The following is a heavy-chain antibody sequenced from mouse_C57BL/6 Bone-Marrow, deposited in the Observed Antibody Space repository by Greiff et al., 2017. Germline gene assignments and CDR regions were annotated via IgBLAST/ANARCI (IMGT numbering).Heavy chain of an antibody. J-gene: IGHJ4*01. V-gene: IGHV2-5*01. D-gene: IGHD2-3*01. CDR2: IWRGGST. CDR3: AKFDGYPYAMDY. Sequence: QVQLKESGPGLVQPSQSLSITCTVSGFSLTSYGVHWVRQSPGKGLEWLGVIWRGGSTDYNAAFMSRLGITKDNSKSQVFFKMNSLQADDTAIYYCAKFDGYPYAMDYWGQGTSVTVSS. CDR1: GFSLTSYG.